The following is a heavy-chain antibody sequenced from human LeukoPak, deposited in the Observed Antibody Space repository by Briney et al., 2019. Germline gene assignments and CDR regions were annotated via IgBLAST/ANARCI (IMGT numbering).Heavy chain of an antibody. CDR1: GYSISSGYY. Sequence: SETLSLTCAVSGYSISSGYYWGWIRQPPGKGLEWIGCVYYSGSTNYNPSLKSRVTISVDTSKNQFSLKLSSVTAADTAVYYCARGRGDSSSPFDYWGQGTLVTVSS. CDR3: ARGRGDSSSPFDY. J-gene: IGHJ4*02. D-gene: IGHD6-13*01. CDR2: VYYSGST. V-gene: IGHV4-38-2*01.